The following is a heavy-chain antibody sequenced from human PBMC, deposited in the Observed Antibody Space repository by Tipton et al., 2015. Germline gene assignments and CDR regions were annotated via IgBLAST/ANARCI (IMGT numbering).Heavy chain of an antibody. Sequence: QLVQSGAEVKKPGSSVKVSCKASGVIFSNYVFSWVRQAPGQGLEWMGGIIPIFDTGNYPQKFQGRVTITADESTSTVYMELSSLRSEDTAVYYCARLDRSFDYWGQGALVTVSS. CDR2: IIPIFDTG. CDR1: GVIFSNYV. J-gene: IGHJ4*02. D-gene: IGHD3-9*01. CDR3: ARLDRSFDY. V-gene: IGHV1-69*01.